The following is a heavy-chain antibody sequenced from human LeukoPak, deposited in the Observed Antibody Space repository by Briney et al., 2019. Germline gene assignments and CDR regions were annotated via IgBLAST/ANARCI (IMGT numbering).Heavy chain of an antibody. J-gene: IGHJ5*02. CDR1: GFTFDDYG. Sequence: PGGSLSLSCAASGFTFDDYGMSWVRQAPGKGLEWVSDINWDGGSTGYADSVKGRFTIFRDNAKRSLYLGMDSLRVEDTALYYCAKTSDGNWFDPWGRGTLVTVSS. V-gene: IGHV3-20*04. D-gene: IGHD1-26*01. CDR2: INWDGGST. CDR3: AKTSDGNWFDP.